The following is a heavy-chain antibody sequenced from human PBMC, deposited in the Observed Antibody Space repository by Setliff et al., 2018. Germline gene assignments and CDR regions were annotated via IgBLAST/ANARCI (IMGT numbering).Heavy chain of an antibody. J-gene: IGHJ5*02. V-gene: IGHV3-43*01. Sequence: GGSLRLSCAASGFSFSSYAMHWVRQAPGKGLEWVSVITLDGESTEYADAVKGRFTISRDNSKNSLYLHMSSLRPDDTALYYCAKAHGDYVLESWGQGTLVTVSS. D-gene: IGHD4-17*01. CDR1: GFSFSSYA. CDR2: ITLDGEST. CDR3: AKAHGDYVLES.